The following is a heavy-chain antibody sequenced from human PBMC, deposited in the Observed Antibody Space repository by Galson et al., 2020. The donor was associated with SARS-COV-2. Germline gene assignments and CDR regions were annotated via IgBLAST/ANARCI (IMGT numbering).Heavy chain of an antibody. V-gene: IGHV1-3*01. D-gene: IGHD2-15*01. CDR2: INAGLGHT. Sequence: ASVKVSCKASGYSFTDHSIHWVRQAPGQRFEWMGWINAGLGHTKLSQNFQGRVTVTSDTSASTVYMELSSLRSEDTAVYYCARLPGLYCSGDICYERGCFDLWGQGTLVTVSS. CDR1: GYSFTDHS. CDR3: ARLPGLYCSGDICYERGCFDL. J-gene: IGHJ4*02.